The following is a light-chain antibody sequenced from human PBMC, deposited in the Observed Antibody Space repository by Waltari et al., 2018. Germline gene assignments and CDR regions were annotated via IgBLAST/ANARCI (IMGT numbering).Light chain of an antibody. V-gene: IGKV1-5*03. J-gene: IGKJ1*01. CDR3: QQYDSFSPLT. Sequence: DIEMTQSPSTLSASVGDRVTISCRATQSISKYLAWYQQTPGKAPKLLIYKASSLESGVPSRFSASGSWTEFTLTISDLQPEDFGTYYCQQYDSFSPLTFGQGTKVDI. CDR1: QSISKY. CDR2: KAS.